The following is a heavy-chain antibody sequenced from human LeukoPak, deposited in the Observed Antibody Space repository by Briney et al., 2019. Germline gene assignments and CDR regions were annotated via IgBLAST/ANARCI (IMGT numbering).Heavy chain of an antibody. J-gene: IGHJ4*02. V-gene: IGHV1-69*06. D-gene: IGHD2-15*01. Sequence: GASVKVSCKASGGTFSSYAISWVRQAPGQGLEWMGGIIPIFGTANYAQKFQGRVTITADKSTSTAYMELSSLRSEDTVVYYCARDWCSGGRCPHPRYYFDYWGQGTLVTVSS. CDR1: GGTFSSYA. CDR2: IIPIFGTA. CDR3: ARDWCSGGRCPHPRYYFDY.